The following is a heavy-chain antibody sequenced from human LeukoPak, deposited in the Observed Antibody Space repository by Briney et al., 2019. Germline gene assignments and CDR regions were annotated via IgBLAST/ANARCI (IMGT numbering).Heavy chain of an antibody. D-gene: IGHD3-3*01. Sequence: GGSLRLSCAVSGFTFSSYGMHWVRRAPGKGLEWVAVIWYDGSNKYYADSVKGRFTISRDNSKNTLYLQMNSLRAEDTAVYYCAREEQYYDFWSGYPNYYYYYGMDVWGQGTTVTVSS. CDR3: AREEQYYDFWSGYPNYYYYYGMDV. CDR2: IWYDGSNK. J-gene: IGHJ6*02. CDR1: GFTFSSYG. V-gene: IGHV3-33*08.